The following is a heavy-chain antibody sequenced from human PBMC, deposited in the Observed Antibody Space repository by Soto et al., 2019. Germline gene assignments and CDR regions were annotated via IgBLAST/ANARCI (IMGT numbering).Heavy chain of an antibody. D-gene: IGHD5-12*01. CDR1: GFTFSSYA. V-gene: IGHV3-64D*06. CDR3: VKSRGGNNSDFFD. CDR2: VRGNGDPP. J-gene: IGHJ4*02. Sequence: GGSLRLSCSASGFTFSSYAMHWVRQAPGKGLEYVSGVRGNGDPPFYADSVKGRFTISRDNSKNTLYLQMSSLSADDTAVYYCVKSRGGNNSDFFDWGQGALGTVSS.